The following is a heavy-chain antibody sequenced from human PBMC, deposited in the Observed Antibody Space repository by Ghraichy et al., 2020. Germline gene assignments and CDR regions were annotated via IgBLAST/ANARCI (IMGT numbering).Heavy chain of an antibody. V-gene: IGHV3-15*01. J-gene: IGHJ6*02. Sequence: GESLNISCAASGFTFSNAWMSWVRQAPGKGLEWVGRIKSKTDGGTTDYAAPVKGRFTISRDDSKNTLYLQMNSLKTEDTAVYYCTNGIAEEYYYYYGMDVWGQGTTVTVSS. D-gene: IGHD6-13*01. CDR3: TNGIAEEYYYYYGMDV. CDR1: GFTFSNAW. CDR2: IKSKTDGGTT.